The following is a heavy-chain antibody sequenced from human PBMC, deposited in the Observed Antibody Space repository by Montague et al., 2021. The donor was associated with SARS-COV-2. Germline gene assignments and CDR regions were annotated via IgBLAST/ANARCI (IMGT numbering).Heavy chain of an antibody. D-gene: IGHD3-3*01. Sequence: SETLSLTCAVYGGSFSTYYWAWIRQSPGKGLEWLAYIDHSGDINXXPSLKSRVSISVDTSSSQFSLYLTSVTAADAAVYYCARDHTVLEWIWYGMDVWGPGTTVTVSS. CDR1: GGSFSTYY. CDR2: IDHSGDI. CDR3: ARDHTVLEWIWYGMDV. V-gene: IGHV4-34*01. J-gene: IGHJ6*02.